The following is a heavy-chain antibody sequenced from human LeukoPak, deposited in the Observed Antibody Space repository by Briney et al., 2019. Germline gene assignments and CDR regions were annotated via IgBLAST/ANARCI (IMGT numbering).Heavy chain of an antibody. CDR2: IYYSGST. D-gene: IGHD3-10*01. Sequence: KPSETLSLTCTVSGGSISSYYWSWIRQPPGKGLEWIGYIYYSGSTNYNPSLKSRVTISVDTSKNQFSLKLSSVPAADTAVYYCARVGQLLWFGELSLAFDIWGQGTMVTVSS. CDR1: GGSISSYY. J-gene: IGHJ3*02. CDR3: ARVGQLLWFGELSLAFDI. V-gene: IGHV4-59*01.